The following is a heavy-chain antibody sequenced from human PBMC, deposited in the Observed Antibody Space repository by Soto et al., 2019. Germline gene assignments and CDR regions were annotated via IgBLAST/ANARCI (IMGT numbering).Heavy chain of an antibody. Sequence: QVLLQESGPGLVKPSETLSLTCTVSGGSISDSSHYWAWIRQPPGKGLEWIATINYSGRTYYNPSLRSRVTISVDTSRDPFSLNLNSSTAADTAVYYCARHFGNSGDWAFDFWGQGTLVTVSS. D-gene: IGHD2-21*01. CDR3: ARHFGNSGDWAFDF. J-gene: IGHJ4*02. CDR2: INYSGRT. CDR1: GGSISDSSHY. V-gene: IGHV4-39*01.